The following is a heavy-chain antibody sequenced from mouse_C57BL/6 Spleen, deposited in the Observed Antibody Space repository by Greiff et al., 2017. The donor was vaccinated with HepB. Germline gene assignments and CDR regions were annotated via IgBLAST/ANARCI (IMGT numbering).Heavy chain of an antibody. CDR1: GYTFTSYW. J-gene: IGHJ4*01. D-gene: IGHD2-3*01. CDR2: INPSNGGT. V-gene: IGHV1-53*01. CDR3: ARWLLLFDYAMDY. Sequence: QVQLKQPGTELVKPGASVKLSCKASGYTFTSYWMHWVKQRPGQGLEWIGNINPSNGGTNYNEKFKSKATLTVDKSSSTAYMQLSSLTSEDSAVYYCARWLLLFDYAMDYWGQGTSVTVSS.